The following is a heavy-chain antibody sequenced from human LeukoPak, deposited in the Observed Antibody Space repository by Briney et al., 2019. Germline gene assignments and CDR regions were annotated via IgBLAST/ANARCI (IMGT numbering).Heavy chain of an antibody. J-gene: IGHJ3*02. V-gene: IGHV3-53*01. D-gene: IGHD1-26*01. CDR2: IYSGGST. Sequence: GGSLRLSCAASEFTVSSNYMSWVRQAPEKGLEWVSVIYSGGSTYYADSVKGRFTISRDNSKNTLYLQMNSLRAEDTAVYYCARALRGSREAFDIWGQGTMVTVSS. CDR3: ARALRGSREAFDI. CDR1: EFTVSSNY.